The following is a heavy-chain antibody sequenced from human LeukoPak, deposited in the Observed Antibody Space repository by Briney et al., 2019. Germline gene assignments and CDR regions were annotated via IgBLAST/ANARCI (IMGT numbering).Heavy chain of an antibody. J-gene: IGHJ4*02. V-gene: IGHV1-69*13. CDR3: YSGSYYVADFDY. CDR2: IIPIFGTA. CDR1: GYTFTGYY. D-gene: IGHD1-26*01. Sequence: GASVKVSCKASGYTFTGYYMHWVRQAPGQGLEWMGGIIPIFGTANYAQKFQGRVTITADESTSTAYMELSSLRSEDTAVYYCYSGSYYVADFDYWGQGTLVTVSS.